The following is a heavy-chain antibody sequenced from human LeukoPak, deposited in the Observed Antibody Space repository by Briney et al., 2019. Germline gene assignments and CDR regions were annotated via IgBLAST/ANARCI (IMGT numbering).Heavy chain of an antibody. Sequence: ASVKVSCKASGYTFTSYDINWVRQATGQGLEWMGWMNPNSGSTGYAQKFQGRVTMTRNTSISTAYMELSSLRSEDTAVYYCARGANMDTAMVYWGQGTLVTVSS. V-gene: IGHV1-8*01. CDR3: ARGANMDTAMVY. CDR2: MNPNSGST. CDR1: GYTFTSYD. D-gene: IGHD5-18*01. J-gene: IGHJ4*02.